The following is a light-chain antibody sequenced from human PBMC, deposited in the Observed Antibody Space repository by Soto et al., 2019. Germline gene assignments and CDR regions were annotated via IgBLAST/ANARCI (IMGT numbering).Light chain of an antibody. CDR3: CSYAGSYTGV. CDR2: DVT. CDR1: SSDVGDYNY. V-gene: IGLV2-11*01. Sequence: QSVLTQPSSVSVSPGQSVTISCTGTSSDVGDYNYVSWYQQHPGKAPRLMIYDVTKRPSGVPDRFSGSQSGNTASLTISGLQAEDEADYYCCSYAGSYTGVFGTGTKVTVL. J-gene: IGLJ1*01.